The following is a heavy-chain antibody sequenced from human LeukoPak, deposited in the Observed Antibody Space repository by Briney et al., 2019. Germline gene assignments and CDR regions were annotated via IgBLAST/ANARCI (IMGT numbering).Heavy chain of an antibody. J-gene: IGHJ4*02. CDR1: GFTFDDYG. CDR3: AKAHIPGIAVAGIEYYFDY. Sequence: GGSLRLSCAASGFTFDDYGMSWVRQAPGKGLEWVSGINWNGGSTGYADSVKGRFTISRDNAKNSLYLQMNSLRAEDTALYYCAKAHIPGIAVAGIEYYFDYWGQGTLVTVSS. D-gene: IGHD6-19*01. V-gene: IGHV3-20*04. CDR2: INWNGGST.